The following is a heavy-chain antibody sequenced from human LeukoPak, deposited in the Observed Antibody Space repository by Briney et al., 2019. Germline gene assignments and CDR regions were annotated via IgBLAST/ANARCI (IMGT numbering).Heavy chain of an antibody. CDR3: ARDSEEHFDY. V-gene: IGHV3-21*01. D-gene: IGHD1-1*01. CDR2: ISSSSSYI. J-gene: IGHJ4*02. Sequence: GGSLRLSCAATGFTFSSYSMNWVRQAPGKGLEWVSSISSSSSYIYYADSVKGRFTISRDNAKNSLYLQMNSLRAEDTAVYYCARDSEEHFDYWGQGTLVTVSS. CDR1: GFTFSSYS.